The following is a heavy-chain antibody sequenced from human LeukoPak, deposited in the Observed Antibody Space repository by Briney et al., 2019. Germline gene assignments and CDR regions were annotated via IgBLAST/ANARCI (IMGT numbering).Heavy chain of an antibody. V-gene: IGHV4-34*01. CDR2: INHSGST. J-gene: IGHJ4*02. CDR1: GGSFSGYY. CDR3: ARSSRNSDDC. Sequence: SETLSLTCAVYGGSFSGYYWSWIRQPPGKGLEWIGEINHSGSTNYNPSLKSRVTISVDTSKNQFSLKLSSVTAADTAVYYCARSSRNSDDCWGQGTLVTVSS. D-gene: IGHD4-23*01.